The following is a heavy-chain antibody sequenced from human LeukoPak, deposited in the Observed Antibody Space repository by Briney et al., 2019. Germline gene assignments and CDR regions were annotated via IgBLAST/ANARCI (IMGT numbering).Heavy chain of an antibody. J-gene: IGHJ4*02. D-gene: IGHD3-22*01. CDR3: ASPYDYYDSSGYSH. CDR2: IRHDGSNK. V-gene: IGHV3-30*02. Sequence: GGSLRLSCAASGFTFSSYGMHWVRQAPGKGLEWVAFIRHDGSNKYYADSVKGRFTISRDNSKNTLYLQMNSLRAKDTAVYYCASPYDYYDSSGYSHWGQGTLVTVSS. CDR1: GFTFSSYG.